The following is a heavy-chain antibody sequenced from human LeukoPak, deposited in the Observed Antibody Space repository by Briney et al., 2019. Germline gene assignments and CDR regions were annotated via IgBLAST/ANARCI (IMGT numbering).Heavy chain of an antibody. J-gene: IGHJ6*02. D-gene: IGHD2-2*01. V-gene: IGHV3-30*03. CDR3: ATSASRHCSSTSCYYYYGMDV. CDR1: EFTFSSYG. Sequence: GESLRLSCAASEFTFSSYGMHWVRQAPGKGLEWVAVISYDGSNKYYADSVKGRFTISRDNSKNTLYLQMNSLRAEDTAVYYCATSASRHCSSTSCYYYYGMDVWGQGTTVTVS. CDR2: ISYDGSNK.